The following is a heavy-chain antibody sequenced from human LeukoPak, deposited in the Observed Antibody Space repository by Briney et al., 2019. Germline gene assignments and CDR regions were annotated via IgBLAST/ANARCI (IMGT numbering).Heavy chain of an antibody. D-gene: IGHD6-13*01. J-gene: IGHJ4*02. CDR2: INWNGGST. V-gene: IGHV3-20*04. Sequence: GGSLRLSCAASGFTFDDYGMSWVRQAPGKGLEWVSGINWNGGSTGYADSVKGRFTISRDNAKNSLYLQMNSLRAEDTALYYCARHPLAAAVSHFDYWGQGTPVTVSS. CDR1: GFTFDDYG. CDR3: ARHPLAAAVSHFDY.